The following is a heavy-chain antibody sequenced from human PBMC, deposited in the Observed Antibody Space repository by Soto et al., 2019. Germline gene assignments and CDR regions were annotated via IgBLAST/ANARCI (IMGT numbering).Heavy chain of an antibody. Sequence: QVQLVESGGGVVQPGGSLRLSCAASGFTFSIYAMHWVRQAPGKGLEWVTVISYDGSQKYSTESVKGRFTISRENSKNTLFLQMDSLRAEDTAVYYGASIAHFRPVIQATAAAGSRDATFDIGGQVTLVTVSS. CDR2: ISYDGSQK. CDR3: ASIAHFRPVIQATAAAGSRDATFDI. J-gene: IGHJ3*02. D-gene: IGHD6-13*01. CDR1: GFTFSIYA. V-gene: IGHV3-30*04.